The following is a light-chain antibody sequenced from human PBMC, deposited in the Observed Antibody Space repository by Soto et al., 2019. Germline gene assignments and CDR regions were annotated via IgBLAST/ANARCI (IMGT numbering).Light chain of an antibody. CDR3: CSYATINTFV. V-gene: IGLV2-23*02. CDR2: EDN. CDR1: SSDVGTYNL. Sequence: QSVLTQPASVSGSAGQSITISCTGTSSDVGTYNLVSWYQQHPGKAPKLLISEDNKRPSGISNRFSGSKSGNTASLSISGLQAEDEADYYCCSYATINTFVFGTGTKVTVL. J-gene: IGLJ1*01.